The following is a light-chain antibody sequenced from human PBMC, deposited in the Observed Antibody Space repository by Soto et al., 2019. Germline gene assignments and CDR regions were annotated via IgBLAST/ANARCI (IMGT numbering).Light chain of an antibody. Sequence: QSALTQPASVSGSPGQSITISCTGTSSDVGGYNYVSWYQQHPGKAPKLMIYEVGNRPSGVSNRFSGSKSGNTASLTISGLQAEDEADYYCSSYTSSSTHWVFGGGTQLTVL. V-gene: IGLV2-14*01. CDR1: SSDVGGYNY. CDR3: SSYTSSSTHWV. J-gene: IGLJ3*02. CDR2: EVG.